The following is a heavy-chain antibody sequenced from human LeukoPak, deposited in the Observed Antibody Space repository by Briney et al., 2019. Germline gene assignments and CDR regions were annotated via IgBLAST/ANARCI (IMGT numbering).Heavy chain of an antibody. CDR2: IYYSGST. D-gene: IGHD3-22*01. Sequence: PSETLSLTCTVSGGSLSSGGSYWSWIRQHPGKGLGGLGYIYYSGSTYSNPPRKTRFTISVDTSKSQFSLKLSSVTAADTAVYYCARVPTYYYDSSGYYSGAFDIWGQGTMVTVSS. J-gene: IGHJ3*02. V-gene: IGHV4-31*03. CDR1: GGSLSSGGSY. CDR3: ARVPTYYYDSSGYYSGAFDI.